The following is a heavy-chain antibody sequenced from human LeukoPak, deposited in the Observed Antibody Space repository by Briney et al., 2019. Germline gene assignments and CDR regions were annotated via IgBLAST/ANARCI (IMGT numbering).Heavy chain of an antibody. CDR2: INPNGGGT. CDR1: GGTFSSYA. Sequence: ASVKVSCKASGGTFSSYAISWVRQAPGQGLEWMGRINPNGGGTKYAQDFQGRATMTIDTSINTSYMQLNSLTSDDTAVYYCARDLRQQLILGWLDPWGQGTLVTVSS. J-gene: IGHJ5*02. D-gene: IGHD6-13*01. V-gene: IGHV1-2*02. CDR3: ARDLRQQLILGWLDP.